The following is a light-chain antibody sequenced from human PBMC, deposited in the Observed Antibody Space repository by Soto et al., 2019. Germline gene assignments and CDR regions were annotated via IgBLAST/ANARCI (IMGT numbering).Light chain of an antibody. Sequence: DIVMTQSPASLAASLGERATINCKSSQSVFYSSNNKNYLAWYQQKPRQPPKLLISWASIRESGVPDRFSGSGSGTDFTLTISSLQAEDVAVDYCQQYYSTPSITFGQGTRLEIK. V-gene: IGKV4-1*01. CDR3: QQYYSTPSIT. J-gene: IGKJ5*01. CDR2: WAS. CDR1: QSVFYSSNNKNY.